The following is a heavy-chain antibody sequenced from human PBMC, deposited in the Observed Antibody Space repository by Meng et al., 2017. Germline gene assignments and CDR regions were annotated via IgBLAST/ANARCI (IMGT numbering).Heavy chain of an antibody. J-gene: IGHJ4*02. CDR2: INAYNGYT. Sequence: VLASGEELTEPVASGNVAGNGATTTHSCVCCAWGRQAPGLGLEWMGLINAYNGYTDDAQKFLSRVNLTTDTSTNTRYMELRSLTSDDTAVYYCATRGNPYLDCWGQGTLVTVSS. CDR3: ATRGNPYLDC. CDR1: TTTHSCVC. V-gene: IGHV1-18*01.